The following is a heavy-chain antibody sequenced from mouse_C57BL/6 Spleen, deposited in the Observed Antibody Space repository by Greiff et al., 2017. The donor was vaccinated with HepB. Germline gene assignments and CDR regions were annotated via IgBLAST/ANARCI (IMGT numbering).Heavy chain of an antibody. V-gene: IGHV1-69*01. J-gene: IGHJ4*01. CDR1: GYTFTSYW. D-gene: IGHD4-1*02. CDR3: ASCPTGPYYAMDY. Sequence: VQLQQSGAELVMPGASVKLSCKASGYTFTSYWMHWVKQRPGQGLEWIGEIDPSDSYTNYNQKFKGKSTLTVDKSSSTAYMQLSSLTSEDSAVYYCASCPTGPYYAMDYWGQGTSVTVSS. CDR2: IDPSDSYT.